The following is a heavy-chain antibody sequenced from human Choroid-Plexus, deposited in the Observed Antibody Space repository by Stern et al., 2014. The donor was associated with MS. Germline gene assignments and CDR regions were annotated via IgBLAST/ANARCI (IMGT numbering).Heavy chain of an antibody. CDR2: ISYDGSYK. J-gene: IGHJ4*02. D-gene: IGHD2-15*01. CDR3: AKDRQWSTYFFDY. Sequence: QVQLVQSGGGVAQPGRPLILSCAASGFTFSNFGMHWVRQAPGKGLEWVALISYDGSYKYYADSVKGRFTIFRDNSKNPLYMHMNSLRAEDTAVYYCAKDRQWSTYFFDYWGQGSLVTVSS. V-gene: IGHV3-30*18. CDR1: GFTFSNFG.